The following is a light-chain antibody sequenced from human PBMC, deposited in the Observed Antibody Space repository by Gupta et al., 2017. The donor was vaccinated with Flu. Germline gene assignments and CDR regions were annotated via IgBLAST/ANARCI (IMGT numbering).Light chain of an antibody. V-gene: IGLV3-21*02. CDR2: DDD. CDR1: NIGSKR. J-gene: IGLJ1*01. Sequence: SYVLTQPPSLSVAPGQTAKISCGGNNIGSKRVHWFQQKAGQAPVLVVYDDDDRPSGIPERFSGSNSGNTATLTISRVGAGDEADYYCQVWDSIGDHPFVFGTGTKVTVL. CDR3: QVWDSIGDHPFV.